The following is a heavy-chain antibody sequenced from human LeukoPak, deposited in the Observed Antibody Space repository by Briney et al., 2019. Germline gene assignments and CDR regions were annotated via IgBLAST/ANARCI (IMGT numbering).Heavy chain of an antibody. Sequence: SETLSLTCAVYGGSFSGYYRSWIRQPPGKGLEWIGEINHSGSTNYNPSLKSRVTISVDTSKNQFSLKLSSVTAADTAVYYCASTMVRGSHFSKPRQYYFDYWGQGTLVTVSS. J-gene: IGHJ4*02. CDR1: GGSFSGYY. V-gene: IGHV4-34*01. CDR2: INHSGST. CDR3: ASTMVRGSHFSKPRQYYFDY. D-gene: IGHD3-10*01.